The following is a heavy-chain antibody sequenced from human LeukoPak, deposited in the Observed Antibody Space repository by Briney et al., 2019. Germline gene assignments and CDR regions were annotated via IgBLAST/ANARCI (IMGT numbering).Heavy chain of an antibody. D-gene: IGHD4-11*01. V-gene: IGHV3-21*01. J-gene: IGHJ3*02. CDR1: GFTFSSYS. CDR3: ARDWYNNSDAFDI. CDR2: ISSSSTYI. Sequence: GGSLRLSCAASGFTFSSYSMNWVRQAPGKGLEWVSSISSSSTYIYYADSLKGRFTISRDNAKKSLYLQMNSLRAEDTAVYYCARDWYNNSDAFDIWGQGTMVTVSS.